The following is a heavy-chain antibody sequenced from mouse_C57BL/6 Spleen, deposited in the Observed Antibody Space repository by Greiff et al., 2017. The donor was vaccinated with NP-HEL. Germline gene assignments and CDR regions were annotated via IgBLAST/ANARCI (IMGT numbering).Heavy chain of an antibody. CDR1: GYAFSSYW. V-gene: IGHV1-80*01. J-gene: IGHJ2*01. CDR3: ARADYGYYFDD. D-gene: IGHD2-2*01. CDR2: IYPGDGDT. Sequence: VQLQQSGAELVKPGASVKISCKASGYAFSSYWMNWVKQRPGKGLEWIGQIYPGDGDTNYNGKFKGKATLTADKSSSPAYMQLSSLTSEDSAVFFCARADYGYYFDDWGQGTTLTVSS.